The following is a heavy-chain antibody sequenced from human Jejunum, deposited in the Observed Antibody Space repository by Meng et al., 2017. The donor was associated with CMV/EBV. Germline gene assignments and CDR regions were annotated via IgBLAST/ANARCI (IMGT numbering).Heavy chain of an antibody. V-gene: IGHV1-18*01. CDR2: IRPYTGQT. J-gene: IGHJ4*02. CDR1: EYSFTTYG. CDR3: ARGTQQPDY. D-gene: IGHD6-13*01. Sequence: SCKASEYSFTTYGVSWVRQAPGQGLEWMGWIRPYTGQTVYAQNLQGRVTVTADTSTGTAYMELRSLASDDTAVYYCARGTQQPDYWGPGTLVTVSS.